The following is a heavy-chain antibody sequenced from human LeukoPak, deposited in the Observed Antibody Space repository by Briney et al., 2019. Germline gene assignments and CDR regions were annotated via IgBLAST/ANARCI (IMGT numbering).Heavy chain of an antibody. D-gene: IGHD2-15*01. CDR1: GVTLSDYA. CDR3: AKNHRSGGGTFDY. Sequence: GGSLRLSCAASGVTLSDYAMSWVRQAPGKGLECGSAILSGHVTYDETSVKGRFDISRESSHNPLYLQMNSLRAEDTAIYYCAKNHRSGGGTFDYWGQGTLVTVSS. J-gene: IGHJ4*02. V-gene: IGHV3-23*01. CDR2: ILSGHVT.